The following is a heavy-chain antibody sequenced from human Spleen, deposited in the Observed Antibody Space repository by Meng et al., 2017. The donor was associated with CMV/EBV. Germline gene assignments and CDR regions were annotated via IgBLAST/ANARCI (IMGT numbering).Heavy chain of an antibody. CDR1: GFTFHDYS. CDR3: ARSPGYCSSTSCLSTY. D-gene: IGHD2-2*01. V-gene: IGHV3-21*01. J-gene: IGHJ4*02. CDR2: ISGSDSYI. Sequence: GESLKISCAASGFTFHDYSMHWVRQTPGKGLEWVSSISGSDSYIYYADSVKGRFTISRDNAKNSLYLQMNSLRAEDTAVYYCARSPGYCSSTSCLSTYWGQGTLVTVSS.